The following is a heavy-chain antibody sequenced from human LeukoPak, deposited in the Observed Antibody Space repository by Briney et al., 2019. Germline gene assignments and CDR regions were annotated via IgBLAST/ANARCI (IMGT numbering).Heavy chain of an antibody. D-gene: IGHD3-10*01. V-gene: IGHV3-48*01. CDR3: ARDGSGRVPEMSAPDY. CDR1: GFTFSSYW. Sequence: GGSLRLSCAASGFTFSSYWMHWVRQAPGKGLEWVSYIRSSSRTIYYADSVKGRFTISRDNAKNSLFLQMNSLRAEDTAVYYCARDGSGRVPEMSAPDYWGQGTLVTVSS. CDR2: IRSSSRTI. J-gene: IGHJ4*02.